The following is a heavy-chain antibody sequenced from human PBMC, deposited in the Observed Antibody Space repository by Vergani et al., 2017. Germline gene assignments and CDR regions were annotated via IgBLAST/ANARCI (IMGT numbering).Heavy chain of an antibody. CDR2: IWYDGSNK. D-gene: IGHD6-13*01. CDR3: ARESDSSSCLDY. V-gene: IGHV3-33*01. CDR1: GFTFSSYG. J-gene: IGHJ4*02. Sequence: QVQLVESGGGVVQPGRSLRLSCAASGFTFSSYGMHWVRQAPGKGLEWVAVIWYDGSNKYYADSVKGRFTISRDNSKNTLYLQMNSLSAEDTAVYYCARESDSSSCLDYWGQGTLVTVSS.